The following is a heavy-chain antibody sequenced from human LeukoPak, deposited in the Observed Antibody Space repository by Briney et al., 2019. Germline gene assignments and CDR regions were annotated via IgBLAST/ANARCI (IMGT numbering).Heavy chain of an antibody. J-gene: IGHJ4*02. CDR2: IYYSGST. D-gene: IGHD3-10*01. V-gene: IGHV4-39*01. CDR1: GGSISSSSYD. CDR3: ARLTGVGVKIDY. Sequence: PSQTLSLTCTVSGGSISSSSYDWGWIRQPPGNGREWIGSIYYSGSTYYNPSITSRVTISVDTSKNQFSLKLSSVTAADTAVYYCARLTGVGVKIDYWGQGTLVTVSS.